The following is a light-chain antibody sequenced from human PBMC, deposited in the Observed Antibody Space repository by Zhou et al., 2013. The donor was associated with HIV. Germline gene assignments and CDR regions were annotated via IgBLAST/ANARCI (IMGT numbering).Light chain of an antibody. CDR1: QTISNW. V-gene: IGKV1-5*03. Sequence: DIQMTQSPSALSASIGDRVTITCRASQTISNWLAWYQQKPGKTPRLLIYQASTLASGVPSRFSGSGSGTEFTLTISSLQPDDFATYYCQQCDFYSGNFGQGTKVDIK. CDR2: QAS. CDR3: QQCDFYSGN. J-gene: IGKJ1*01.